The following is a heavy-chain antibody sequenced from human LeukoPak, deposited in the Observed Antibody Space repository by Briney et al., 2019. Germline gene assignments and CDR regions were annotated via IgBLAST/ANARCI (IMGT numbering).Heavy chain of an antibody. CDR2: LDHGNGDP. CDR3: ARLSAV. J-gene: IGHJ4*02. CDR1: GYPFSDDY. Sequence: ASVKVSCKTSGYPFSDDYIHWIWQASGEGHHSMGWLDHGNGDPKYAQRSQGTLTISIDTSSETVDRELSSQRYDDTAVYYCARLSAVWGQGTLVTVSS. V-gene: IGHV1-2*02.